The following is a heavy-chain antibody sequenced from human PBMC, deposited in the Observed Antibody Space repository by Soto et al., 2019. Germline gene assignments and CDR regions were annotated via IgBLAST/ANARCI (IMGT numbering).Heavy chain of an antibody. CDR3: ARHKSDYAIPNWFDP. V-gene: IGHV4-39*01. Sequence: PSETLSLTCSVSGGPIRSNSYYWGWIRQPPGKGLEWIGSIYYSGNTYYNPSLKSRVTISVDTSKNQFSLKLSSVTAADTAVYYCARHKSDYAIPNWFDPWGQGTLVTVS. CDR1: GGPIRSNSYY. D-gene: IGHD4-17*01. J-gene: IGHJ5*02. CDR2: IYYSGNT.